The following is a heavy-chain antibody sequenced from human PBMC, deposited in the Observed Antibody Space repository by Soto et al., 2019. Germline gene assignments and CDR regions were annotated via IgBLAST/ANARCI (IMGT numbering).Heavy chain of an antibody. CDR1: GYTFTGYY. V-gene: IGHV1-2*04. CDR2: INPNSGGT. Sequence: ASVKVSCKASGYTFTGYYMHWVRQAPGQGLEWMGWINPNSGGTNYAQKFQGWVTMTRDTSISTAYMELSRLRSDDTAVYYCARGRDYYYYMNVWGKGTTVTVSS. CDR3: ARGRDYYYYMNV. J-gene: IGHJ6*03.